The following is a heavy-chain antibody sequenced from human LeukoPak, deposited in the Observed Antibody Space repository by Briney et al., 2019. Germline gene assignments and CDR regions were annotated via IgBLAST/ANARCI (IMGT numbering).Heavy chain of an antibody. J-gene: IGHJ5*02. CDR1: GFTFSSYA. CDR3: AKEYWFDP. V-gene: IGHV3-9*01. CDR2: ISWNSGSI. Sequence: GGSLRLSCAASGFTFSSYAMHWVRQAPGKGLEWVSGISWNSGSIGYADSVKGRFTISRDNAKNSLYLQMNSLRAEDTALYYCAKEYWFDPWGQGTLVTVSS.